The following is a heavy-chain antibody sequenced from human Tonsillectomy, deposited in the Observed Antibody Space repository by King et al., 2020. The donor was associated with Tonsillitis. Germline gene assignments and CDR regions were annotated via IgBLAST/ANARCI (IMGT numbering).Heavy chain of an antibody. J-gene: IGHJ4*02. CDR1: GGSISSGGSY. CDR2: MYTSGST. V-gene: IGHV4-61*02. CDR3: AGETETRFRGLLQGYFDA. D-gene: IGHD3-10*01. Sequence: QLQESGPGLVKPSQTLSLNCTVSGGSISSGGSYWSWIRQPAGKGLEWIGRMYTSGSTNYNPSLKSRVTISADPSKNQVSLTLSPVTAADTAVYYCAGETETRFRGLLQGYFDAWGQGTLVTVSS.